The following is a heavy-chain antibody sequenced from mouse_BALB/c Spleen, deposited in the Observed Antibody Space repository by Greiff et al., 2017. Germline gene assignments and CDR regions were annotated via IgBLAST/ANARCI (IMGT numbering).Heavy chain of an antibody. CDR3: ARAYYRYDGAWFAY. D-gene: IGHD2-14*01. Sequence: DVQLQESGPGIVKPSQSLSLTCSVTGYSITSGYYWNWIRQFPGNKLEWMGYISYDGSNNYNPSLKNRISITRDTSKNQFFLKLNSVTTEDTATYYCARAYYRYDGAWFAYWGQGTLVTVSA. J-gene: IGHJ3*01. CDR2: ISYDGSN. CDR1: GYSITSGYY. V-gene: IGHV3-6*02.